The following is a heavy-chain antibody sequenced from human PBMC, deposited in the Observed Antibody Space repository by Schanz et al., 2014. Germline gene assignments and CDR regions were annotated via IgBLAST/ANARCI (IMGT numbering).Heavy chain of an antibody. D-gene: IGHD2-2*01. CDR3: ARGRVVPAAPEFDY. V-gene: IGHV4-39*07. J-gene: IGHJ4*02. CDR2: IYYRGNT. Sequence: QLQLPESGPGLVKPSETLSLTCPVSGGSISSSSYYWGWIRQTSGKGLEWIGSIYYRGNTYYNPSLKSRVTISVDTSKKQFSLNLSSVTAADTAVYYCARGRVVPAAPEFDYWGQGILVTVSS. CDR1: GGSISSSSYY.